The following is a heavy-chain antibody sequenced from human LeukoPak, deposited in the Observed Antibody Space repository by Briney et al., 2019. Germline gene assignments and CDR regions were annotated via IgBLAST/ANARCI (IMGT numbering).Heavy chain of an antibody. Sequence: SETLSLTCTVSGGSISRYYWSWIRQPPGKGLEWIGYIYYGGSSNYNPSLKSRVTISVDTSKNQFSLNLSSVTAADTAVYYCARGASGYDRGPWSDWGQGTLVTVSS. CDR2: IYYGGSS. CDR3: ARGASGYDRGPWSD. J-gene: IGHJ4*02. V-gene: IGHV4-59*01. D-gene: IGHD5-12*01. CDR1: GGSISRYY.